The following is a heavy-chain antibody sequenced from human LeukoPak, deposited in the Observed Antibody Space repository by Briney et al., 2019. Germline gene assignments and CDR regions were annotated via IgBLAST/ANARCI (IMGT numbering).Heavy chain of an antibody. V-gene: IGHV1-69*02. J-gene: IGHJ4*02. CDR3: ARGRSSSREPVLFPY. Sequence: ASVKVSCKASGGTFSSYTISWVRQAPGQGLEWMGRISPILGIANYAQKFQGRVTITADKSTSTAYMELSSLRSEDTAVYYCARGRSSSREPVLFPYWGQGTLVTVSS. CDR1: GGTFSSYT. D-gene: IGHD2-2*01. CDR2: ISPILGIA.